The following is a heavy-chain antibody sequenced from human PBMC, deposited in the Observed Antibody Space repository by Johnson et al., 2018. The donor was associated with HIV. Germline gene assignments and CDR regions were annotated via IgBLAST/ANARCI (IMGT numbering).Heavy chain of an antibody. J-gene: IGHJ3*02. CDR2: ISGSGGST. CDR3: ARGHSSSSDAFDI. CDR1: GFTFSTYA. D-gene: IGHD6-6*01. V-gene: IGHV3-23*04. Sequence: VQLVESGGGLVQPGGSLRLSCAASGFTFSTYAMSWVRQAPGKGLEWVSSISGSGGSTYYADSVRGRFTISRDNSKNTLYLQMNSLRAEDTAVYYCARGHSSSSDAFDIWGQGTMVTVSS.